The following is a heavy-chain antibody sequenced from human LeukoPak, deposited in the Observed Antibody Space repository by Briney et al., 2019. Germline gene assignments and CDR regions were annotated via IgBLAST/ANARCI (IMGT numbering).Heavy chain of an antibody. CDR3: ARDAHFGEFLEWLAFDY. CDR1: GGTFSSYA. CDR2: IIPIFGTA. J-gene: IGHJ4*02. Sequence: ASVKVSCKASGGTFSSYAISWVRQAPGHGLEWMGGIIPIFGTANYAQKFQGRVTITTDESTSTAYMELSSLRSEDTAVYYCARDAHFGEFLEWLAFDYWGQGTLVTVSS. V-gene: IGHV1-69*05. D-gene: IGHD3-3*01.